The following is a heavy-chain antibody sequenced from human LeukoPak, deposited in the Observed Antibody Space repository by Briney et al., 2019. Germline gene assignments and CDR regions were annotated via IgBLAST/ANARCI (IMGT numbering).Heavy chain of an antibody. CDR1: GGSISSYY. V-gene: IGHV4-59*04. Sequence: AETLSLTCTVSGGSISSYYWSWIRQPPGKGLEWMWIIYYSGSTWYNPSLKSRVTVSADTSKNQFSLKLTSVTAADTAVYYCARDRACSNGVCSYFDYWGQGTVVTVSS. CDR2: IYYSGST. CDR3: ARDRACSNGVCSYFDY. D-gene: IGHD2-8*01. J-gene: IGHJ4*02.